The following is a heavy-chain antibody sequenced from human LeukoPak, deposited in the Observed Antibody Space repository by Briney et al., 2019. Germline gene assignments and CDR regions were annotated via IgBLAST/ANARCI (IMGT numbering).Heavy chain of an antibody. CDR3: AVIPKQDFDI. J-gene: IGHJ3*02. CDR2: ISSSSSYT. V-gene: IGHV3-11*03. D-gene: IGHD2/OR15-2a*01. Sequence: PGGSLRLSCAASGFSFSDDYMSWIRQAPGKGLEWVSYISSSSSYTNYADSVKGRFTISRDNAKNSLYLQMNSLRAEDTAVYYCAVIPKQDFDIWGQGTMVTVSS. CDR1: GFSFSDDY.